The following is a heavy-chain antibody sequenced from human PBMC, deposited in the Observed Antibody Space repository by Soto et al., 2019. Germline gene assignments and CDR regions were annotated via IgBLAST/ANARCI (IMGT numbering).Heavy chain of an antibody. V-gene: IGHV3-53*01. Sequence: GGSLRLSCAASGFTVSNNYLSWVRQAPGKGLEWVSIIYSGGTTYYTDSVKGRFTISRDNSKSTLYLQMNNLRAEYTAVYYCKRGRVAVRGLYYFDYWGQGTLVTVSS. CDR3: KRGRVAVRGLYYFDY. CDR1: GFTVSNNY. J-gene: IGHJ4*02. CDR2: IYSGGTT. D-gene: IGHD6-19*01.